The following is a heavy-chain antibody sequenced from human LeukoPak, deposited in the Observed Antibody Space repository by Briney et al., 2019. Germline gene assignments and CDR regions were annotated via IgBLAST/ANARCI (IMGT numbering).Heavy chain of an antibody. CDR1: GGSISSGSYY. Sequence: SETLSLTCTVSGGSISSGSYYWSWIRQPAGKGLEWIGRIYTSGSTNCNPSLKSRVTISVDTSKNQFSLKLSSVTAADTAVYYCARGLSYGKPRFDYWGQGTLVTASS. D-gene: IGHD1-26*01. J-gene: IGHJ4*02. CDR2: IYTSGST. CDR3: ARGLSYGKPRFDY. V-gene: IGHV4-61*02.